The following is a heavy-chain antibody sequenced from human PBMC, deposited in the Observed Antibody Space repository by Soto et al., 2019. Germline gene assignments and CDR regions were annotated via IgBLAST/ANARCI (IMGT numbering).Heavy chain of an antibody. Sequence: PSETLSLTCVVYGGSFSGYYWSWIRQAPGEGLEWIGEINHSGSTNYNPSLKGRVTTSVDTSKNQFSLKLSSVTAADTAVYYCAKVEVGTTSHSDFDSWGQGTLVTVSS. D-gene: IGHD2-15*01. CDR1: GGSFSGYY. V-gene: IGHV4-34*01. J-gene: IGHJ4*02. CDR3: AKVEVGTTSHSDFDS. CDR2: INHSGST.